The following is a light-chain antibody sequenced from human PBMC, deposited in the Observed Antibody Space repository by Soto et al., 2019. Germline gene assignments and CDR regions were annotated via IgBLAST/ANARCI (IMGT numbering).Light chain of an antibody. Sequence: QSALTQPASVSGSPGQSITISCTGTTSDVGGYNNVSWYQQHPGKAPKLMIYDVTYRPSGVSNRFSGSKSGNTASLTISGLEADDEADYYCSSYTNPNALVFGGGTKLTVL. V-gene: IGLV2-14*01. J-gene: IGLJ2*01. CDR3: SSYTNPNALV. CDR2: DVT. CDR1: TSDVGGYNN.